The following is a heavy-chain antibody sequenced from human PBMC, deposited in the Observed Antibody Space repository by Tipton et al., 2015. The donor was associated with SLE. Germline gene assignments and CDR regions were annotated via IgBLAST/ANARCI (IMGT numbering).Heavy chain of an antibody. CDR3: ARDSHPDYGDFYVDS. D-gene: IGHD4-17*01. Sequence: TLSLTCSVSGVSISRGSYFWTWIRQPAGKGLEWVGHIFSTGITDYNPSLKSRVSISADTSKNQFSLNLDSMTAADTAVYYCARDSHPDYGDFYVDSWGQGTLVTVSS. J-gene: IGHJ4*02. V-gene: IGHV4-61*09. CDR1: GVSISRGSYF. CDR2: IFSTGIT.